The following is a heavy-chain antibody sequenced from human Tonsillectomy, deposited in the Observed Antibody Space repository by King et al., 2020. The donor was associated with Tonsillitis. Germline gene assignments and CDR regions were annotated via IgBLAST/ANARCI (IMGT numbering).Heavy chain of an antibody. CDR2: IFHSGST. D-gene: IGHD6-13*01. V-gene: IGHV4-30-2*01. CDR1: GGSISSGXYS. Sequence: QLQESGSGLVKXSQTLSLTCAVXGGSISSGXYSWNWIRQPPXKGLEWIGYIFHSGSTYYNPSLKSXVTXSVDKSXNXFXXNXSXVTAADXXVSYCAAVXAAXPVLYFDLWGRXTXVX. J-gene: IGHJ2*01. CDR3: AAVXAAXPVLYFDL.